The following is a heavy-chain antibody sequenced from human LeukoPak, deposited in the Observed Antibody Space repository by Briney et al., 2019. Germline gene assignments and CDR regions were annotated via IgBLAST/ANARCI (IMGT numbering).Heavy chain of an antibody. Sequence: GGSLRLSCAASGFTFSSYAVSWVRQAPGKGLEWVSTIVGSGGYTYYADSVKGRFTISRGNSKNTLYLQMNSLRAEDTALYYCAKRAGGYFFDYWGQGTLVTVSS. CDR2: IVGSGGYT. CDR3: AKRAGGYFFDY. D-gene: IGHD5-12*01. V-gene: IGHV3-23*01. CDR1: GFTFSSYA. J-gene: IGHJ4*02.